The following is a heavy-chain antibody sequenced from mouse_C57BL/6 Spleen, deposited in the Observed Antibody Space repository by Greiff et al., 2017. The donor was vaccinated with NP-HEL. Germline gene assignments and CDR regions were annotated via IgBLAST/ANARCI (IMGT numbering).Heavy chain of an antibody. CDR3: TGYGKSLDY. CDR2: IDPETGGT. J-gene: IGHJ2*01. D-gene: IGHD2-10*02. V-gene: IGHV1-15*01. Sequence: VQLQQSGAELVRPGASVTLSCKASGYTFTDYEMHWVKQTPVHGLEWIGAIDPETGGTAYNQKFKGKAILTADKSSSTAYMELRSLTSEDSAVYYCTGYGKSLDYWGQGTTLTVSS. CDR1: GYTFTDYE.